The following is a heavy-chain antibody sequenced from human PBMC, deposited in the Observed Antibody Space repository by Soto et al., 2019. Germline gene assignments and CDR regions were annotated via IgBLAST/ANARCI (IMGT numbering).Heavy chain of an antibody. CDR3: ARAQVVVAATDYYYGMDV. V-gene: IGHV1-69*13. CDR1: GGVFSSFA. J-gene: IGHJ6*02. CDR2: IIPVFGTA. Sequence: SVKVSCKSSGGVFSSFAISWVRQAPGQGLEWMGGIIPVFGTANYAQNFQGRVTITADESTNTAYMELSSLKSEDTAVYYCARAQVVVAATDYYYGMDVWGQGTTVTVSS. D-gene: IGHD2-15*01.